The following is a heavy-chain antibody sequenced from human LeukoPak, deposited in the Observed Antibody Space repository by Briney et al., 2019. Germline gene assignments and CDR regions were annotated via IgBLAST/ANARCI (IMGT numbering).Heavy chain of an antibody. Sequence: GGSLRLSCAASGFAFSTYWMTWVRQAAGKRVKWVTNIRQDGSEKYYVDSVKGRFTISRDNAKNSLYLQMNSLRAEDTAVYYCAGGQTYYYDTSGHYPLDYWGQGTLVTVS. V-gene: IGHV3-7*01. J-gene: IGHJ4*02. CDR2: IRQDGSEK. D-gene: IGHD3-22*01. CDR1: GFAFSTYW. CDR3: AGGQTYYYDTSGHYPLDY.